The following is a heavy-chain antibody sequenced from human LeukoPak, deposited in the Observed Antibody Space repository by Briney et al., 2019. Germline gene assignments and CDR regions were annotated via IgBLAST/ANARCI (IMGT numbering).Heavy chain of an antibody. CDR2: IYRGGTT. J-gene: IGHJ5*02. D-gene: IGHD2/OR15-2a*01. Sequence: SETLSLTCAVSGGSISNDYWNWIRQPPGKGLEWIGYIYRGGTTNYNPSPKGRVAISVDTSKNQFSLRLSSVTAADTAVYYCAKNSNALGDVNWFDPWGQGTLVTVSS. CDR3: AKNSNALGDVNWFDP. CDR1: GGSISNDY. V-gene: IGHV4-59*12.